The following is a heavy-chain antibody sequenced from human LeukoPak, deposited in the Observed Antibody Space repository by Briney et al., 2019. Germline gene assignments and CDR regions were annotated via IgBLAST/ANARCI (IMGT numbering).Heavy chain of an antibody. D-gene: IGHD1-1*01. CDR1: GYTFSTYT. CDR2: INTNTGNP. J-gene: IGHJ5*01. Sequence: ASVKVSCKTSGYTFSTYTITWVRQAPGQGLEWMGWINTNTGNPTYAQGFTGRYVFSLDTSVSTAYLQISGLTADDTAVYFCGRVVFRDGTAGFDSWGQGTLVTVSS. CDR3: GRVVFRDGTAGFDS. V-gene: IGHV7-4-1*02.